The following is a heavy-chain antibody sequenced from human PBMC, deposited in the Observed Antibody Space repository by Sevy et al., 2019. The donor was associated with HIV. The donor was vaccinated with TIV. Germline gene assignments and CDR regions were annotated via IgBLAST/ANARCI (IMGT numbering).Heavy chain of an antibody. D-gene: IGHD2-2*01. CDR1: GFSFNMYW. CDR2: IKRDGSEK. J-gene: IGHJ6*02. Sequence: GGSLRLSCTASGFSFNMYWMSWVRQAPGQGLEWVAHIKRDGSEKYDVDSVRGRFTISRDNAKNSLYLQMNSLRAEDTDVYYCARDCSSTSCLWGLDVWGQRTTVTVSS. CDR3: ARDCSSTSCLWGLDV. V-gene: IGHV3-7*03.